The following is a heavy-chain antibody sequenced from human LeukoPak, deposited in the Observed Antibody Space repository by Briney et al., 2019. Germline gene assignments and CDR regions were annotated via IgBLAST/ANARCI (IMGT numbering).Heavy chain of an antibody. V-gene: IGHV4-39*01. CDR1: GGSISSSSYY. CDR2: IYYSGST. J-gene: IGHJ4*02. CDR3: ARRLQIRGVIPLHFDY. D-gene: IGHD3-10*01. Sequence: PSETLSLTCTVSGGSISSSSYYWGWIRQPPGKGLEWIGSIYYSGSTYYNPSLKSRVTISVDTSKNQFSLKLSSVTAADTAVYYCARRLQIRGVIPLHFDYRGQGTLVTVSS.